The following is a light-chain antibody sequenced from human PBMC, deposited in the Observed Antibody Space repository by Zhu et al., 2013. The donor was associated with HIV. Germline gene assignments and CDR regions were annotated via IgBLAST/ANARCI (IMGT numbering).Light chain of an antibody. CDR2: DNT. CDR3: QSYDTSLSAWV. J-gene: IGLJ3*02. CDR1: SSNIGAGYG. V-gene: IGLV1-40*01. Sequence: QSVLTQPPSVSGAPGQRVTISCTGSSSNIGAGYGVHWYQHLPGAAPKLLIYDNTNRPSGVPDRFSGSKSGTSASLAITGLQAEDEADYYCQSYDTSLSAWVFGGGTKLTVL.